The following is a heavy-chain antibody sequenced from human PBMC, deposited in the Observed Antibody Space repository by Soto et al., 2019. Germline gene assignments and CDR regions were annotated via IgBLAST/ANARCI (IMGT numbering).Heavy chain of an antibody. J-gene: IGHJ4*02. D-gene: IGHD6-6*01. CDR3: ARNIPYSSIAPVY. Sequence: QVQLQESGPGLVKPSQTLSLTCTVSGGSISSDGYYWSWNRQHPGKGLEWFGYIYYSGNTYYNSSLMSRATTSVDTSKNQFSLKLSSVTAADTAVYYCARNIPYSSIAPVYWGQGTLVTVSS. CDR1: GGSISSDGYY. V-gene: IGHV4-31*03. CDR2: IYYSGNT.